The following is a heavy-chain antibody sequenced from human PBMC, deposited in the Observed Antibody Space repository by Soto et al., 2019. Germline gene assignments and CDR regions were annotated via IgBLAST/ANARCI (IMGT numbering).Heavy chain of an antibody. CDR3: ASVMYYYDSSGYDY. CDR1: GGTFSSYA. J-gene: IGHJ4*02. CDR2: IIPIFGTA. D-gene: IGHD3-22*01. V-gene: IGHV1-69*13. Sequence: ASVKVSCKASGGTFSSYAISWVRQAPGQGLEWMGGIIPIFGTANYAQKFQGRVTITADESTSTAYMELSSLRSEDTAVYYCASVMYYYDSSGYDYWGQGTLVTVSS.